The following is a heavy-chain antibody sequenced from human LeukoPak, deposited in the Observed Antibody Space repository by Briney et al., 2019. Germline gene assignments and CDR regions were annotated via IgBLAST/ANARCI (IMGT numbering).Heavy chain of an antibody. Sequence: PSETLSLTCFVSGCSITNYYWTWIRQPPGKGLEWIGYISYSGSTNYNPSLKSRVTISEDTSKTQFHLRLRSVTAADTAVYYCAAGGYHGSGAFHIWGQGTTVTVSS. J-gene: IGHJ3*02. CDR1: GCSITNYY. D-gene: IGHD3-10*01. CDR2: ISYSGST. V-gene: IGHV4-59*01. CDR3: AAGGYHGSGAFHI.